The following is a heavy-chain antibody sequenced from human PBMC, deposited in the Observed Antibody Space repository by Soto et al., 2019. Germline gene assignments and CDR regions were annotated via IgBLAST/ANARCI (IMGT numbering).Heavy chain of an antibody. CDR3: ARSPSSGWYYFDY. CDR2: IYHNGYT. J-gene: IGHJ4*02. CDR1: GDSIASGSYS. V-gene: IGHV4-30-2*02. Sequence: SETLSLTCALSGDSIASGSYSWGWVRQPPGKGLEWIGYIYHNGYTYYNPSLRSRVTISVDRSKNQFSLKLSSVTAADTAVYYCARSPSSGWYYFDYWGQGTLVTVSS. D-gene: IGHD6-19*01.